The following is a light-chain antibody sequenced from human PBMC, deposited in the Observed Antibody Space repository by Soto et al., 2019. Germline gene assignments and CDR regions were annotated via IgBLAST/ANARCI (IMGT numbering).Light chain of an antibody. CDR3: SSYTSSSTRV. V-gene: IGLV2-14*03. J-gene: IGLJ1*01. Sequence: QSVLTQPASVSGSPGQSITISCTGTSSDVGAYDFVSWYQQHPDKAPKLMIYEVSNRPSRVSNRFSGSKSVNTATLTISGLQAEDEADYYCSSYTSSSTRVFGTGTKVTVL. CDR2: EVS. CDR1: SSDVGAYDF.